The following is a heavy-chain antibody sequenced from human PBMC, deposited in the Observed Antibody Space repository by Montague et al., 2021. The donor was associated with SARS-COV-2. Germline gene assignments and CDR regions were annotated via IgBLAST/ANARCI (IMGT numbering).Heavy chain of an antibody. Sequence: SETLSLTCTVSGGSISSYYWSWIRQPPGKGLEWIGYIYYSGSINYNPSLKSRVTISVDTSKNQFSLKLSSVTAADTAVYYCARDSRTDFDWLFPDSGSYYYYMDVWGKGTTVTVSS. J-gene: IGHJ6*03. CDR1: GGSISSYY. D-gene: IGHD3-9*01. V-gene: IGHV4-59*01. CDR3: ARDSRTDFDWLFPDSGSYYYYMDV. CDR2: IYYSGSI.